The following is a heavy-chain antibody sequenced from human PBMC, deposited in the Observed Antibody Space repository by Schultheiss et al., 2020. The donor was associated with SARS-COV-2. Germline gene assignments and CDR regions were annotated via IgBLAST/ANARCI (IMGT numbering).Heavy chain of an antibody. CDR1: GFTFSSYW. CDR3: ARDSDRFGTFDY. V-gene: IGHV3-74*01. CDR2: INSDGSST. D-gene: IGHD1-1*01. Sequence: GGSLRLSCAASGFTFSSYWMHWVRQAPGKGLVWVSRINSDGSSTSYADSVKGRFTISRDNSKNTLYLQMNSLRAEDTAVYYCARDSDRFGTFDYWGQGTLVTVSS. J-gene: IGHJ4*02.